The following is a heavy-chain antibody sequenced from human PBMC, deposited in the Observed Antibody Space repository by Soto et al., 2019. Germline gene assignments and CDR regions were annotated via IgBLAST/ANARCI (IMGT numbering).Heavy chain of an antibody. J-gene: IGHJ6*03. CDR3: ARGGWKAYYMDV. V-gene: IGHV3-74*01. CDR2: IKGDETTT. D-gene: IGHD1-1*01. CDR1: VCSFSDYW. Sequence: EVQLVESGGGLIQPGGSLRLSCAASVCSFSDYWIHWVRQVPGNGLVWVSRIKGDETTTNYADFVKGRFTISRDNAKNTVFLQMNSLRVEDTAVYYCARGGWKAYYMDVWGKGATVSVSS.